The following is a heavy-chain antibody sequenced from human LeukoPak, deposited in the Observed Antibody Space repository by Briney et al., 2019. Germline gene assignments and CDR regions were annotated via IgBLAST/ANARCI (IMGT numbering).Heavy chain of an antibody. J-gene: IGHJ5*02. V-gene: IGHV4-39*01. CDR1: GGPISSSSYY. Sequence: SETLSLTCTVSGGPISSSSYYWGWIRQPPGKGLEWIGSIYYSGSTYYNPSLKSRVTISVDTSKNQFSLKLSPVTAADTAVYYCARYIPPSYNWFDPWGQGTLVTVSS. CDR2: IYYSGST. CDR3: ARYIPPSYNWFDP.